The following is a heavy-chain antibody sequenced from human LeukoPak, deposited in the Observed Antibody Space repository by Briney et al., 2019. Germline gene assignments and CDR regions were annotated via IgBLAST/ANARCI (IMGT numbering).Heavy chain of an antibody. CDR3: ARDSDIVTDRRADYPLAR. V-gene: IGHV1-18*01. CDR2: ISGYNGHT. J-gene: IGHJ4*02. CDR1: GYTFTNYG. D-gene: IGHD5-12*01. Sequence: ASVQVSCKSSGYTFTNYGLSWVRQAPGQGLEWMGWISGYNGHTKHEQKLQDRLTMTADTSRSTAYMELRSLRPDDTAVYFCARDSDIVTDRRADYPLARWGQGTLVTVSS.